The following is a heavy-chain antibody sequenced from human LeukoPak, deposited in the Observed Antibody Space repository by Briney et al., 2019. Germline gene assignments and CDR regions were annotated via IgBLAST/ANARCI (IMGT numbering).Heavy chain of an antibody. CDR2: INAGNGNT. Sequence: GASVKVSCKASGYTFTSYAMHWVRQAPGQRLEWMGWINAGNGNTKYSQKFQGRVTITRDTSASTAYMELSSLRSEDTAVYYCARDRDGSYPGDYWGQGTLVTVSS. J-gene: IGHJ4*02. CDR1: GYTFTSYA. CDR3: ARDRDGSYPGDY. D-gene: IGHD1-26*01. V-gene: IGHV1-3*01.